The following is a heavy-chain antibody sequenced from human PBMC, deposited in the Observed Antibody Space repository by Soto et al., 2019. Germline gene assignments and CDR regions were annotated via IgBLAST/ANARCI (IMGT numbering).Heavy chain of an antibody. V-gene: IGHV3-33*01. CDR3: ARXWEPIAGSGYYYGPFDY. CDR1: GFTFSSYG. Sequence: PGGSLRLSCAASGFTFSSYGMHWVCQAPGKGLERVAVIWYDGSNKYYADSVKGRFTISRDNSKNTLYLQTNSLRAEDTAVYYCARXWEPIAGSGYYYGPFDYWGQGTLVTVSS. CDR2: IWYDGSNK. D-gene: IGHD3-22*01. J-gene: IGHJ4*02.